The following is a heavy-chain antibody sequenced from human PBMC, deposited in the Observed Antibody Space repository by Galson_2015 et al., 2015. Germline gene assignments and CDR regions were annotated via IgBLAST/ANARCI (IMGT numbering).Heavy chain of an antibody. V-gene: IGHV3-30*01. CDR2: ISYDGSNK. Sequence: SLRLSCAASGFTFSSYAMHWVRQAPGKGLEWVAVISYDGSNKYYADSVKGRFTISRDNSKNTLYLQMNSLRAEDTAVYYCAATPDTAFDYWGQGTLVTVSS. CDR3: AATPDTAFDY. J-gene: IGHJ4*02. CDR1: GFTFSSYA. D-gene: IGHD5-18*01.